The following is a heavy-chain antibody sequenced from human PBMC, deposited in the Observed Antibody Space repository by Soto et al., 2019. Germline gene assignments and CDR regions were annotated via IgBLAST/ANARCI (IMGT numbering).Heavy chain of an antibody. CDR1: GFSLSTSW. CDR2: IKQDGSDK. V-gene: IGHV3-7*01. J-gene: IGHJ6*02. Sequence: EVQLVESGGGLVQPGGSLRLSCTASGFSLSTSWMTWVRQAPGKGLEWVANIKQDGSDKYYVDSVKGRFTISRDNAKNALYLQMTSLRAEDTAVYYCASKRLYFYGLDVWGQGTTVTVSS. CDR3: ASKRLYFYGLDV.